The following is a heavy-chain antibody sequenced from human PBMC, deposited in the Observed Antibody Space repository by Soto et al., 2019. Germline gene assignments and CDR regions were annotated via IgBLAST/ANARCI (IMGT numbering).Heavy chain of an antibody. CDR3: ARMMVVVPAAMRYYYGMDV. CDR1: GFTFSSYG. CDR2: IWYDGSNK. J-gene: IGHJ6*02. Sequence: GGSLRLSCAASGFTFSSYGMHWVRQAPGKGLEWVAVIWYDGSNKYYADSVKGRFTISRDNSKNTLYLQMNSLRAEDTAVYYCARMMVVVPAAMRYYYGMDVWGQGTTVTVSS. D-gene: IGHD2-2*01. V-gene: IGHV3-33*01.